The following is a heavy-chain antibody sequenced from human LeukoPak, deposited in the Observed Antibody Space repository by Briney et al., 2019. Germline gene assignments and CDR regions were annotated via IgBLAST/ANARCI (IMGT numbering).Heavy chain of an antibody. V-gene: IGHV1-69*04. Sequence: SVKVSCKASGGTFSNYAINWVRQAPGQGLEWMGRITPILGLINYAQKFQGRVTITADKSTSTSYLDVTGLRSDDTAVYYCARGRGSRTGYNGDYLDYWGQGTLVTVSS. J-gene: IGHJ4*02. CDR1: GGTFSNYA. CDR3: ARGRGSRTGYNGDYLDY. D-gene: IGHD5-24*01. CDR2: ITPILGLI.